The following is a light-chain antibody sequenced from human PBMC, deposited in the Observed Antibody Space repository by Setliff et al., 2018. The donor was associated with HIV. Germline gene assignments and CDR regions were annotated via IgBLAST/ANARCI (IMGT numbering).Light chain of an antibody. CDR2: QLI. V-gene: IGLV2-14*01. J-gene: IGLJ1*01. CDR3: SASRPRRTLVV. Sequence: QSVLTQPASVSGSPGQSITISCTGTSSDIGGYNYVSWYQQLPGKAPKLMIFQLINRPSGVSNRFSGSKSGNTASLTISGLQAEDEADYYCSASRPRRTLVVFGTGTKVTVL. CDR1: SSDIGGYNY.